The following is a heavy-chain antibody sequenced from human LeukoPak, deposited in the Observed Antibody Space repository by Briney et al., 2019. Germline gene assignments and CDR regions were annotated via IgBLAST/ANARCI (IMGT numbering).Heavy chain of an antibody. J-gene: IGHJ2*01. CDR3: AKHRGYSYAGGYWYFDL. D-gene: IGHD5-18*01. V-gene: IGHV3-23*01. CDR2: LRGSGGST. CDR1: GFTFSSYA. Sequence: GGSLRLSCAASGFTFSSYAMSWVRQAPGKGLEWVSALRGSGGSTYSADSVKGRFTISRDNSQNTLYLQMNSLRAEDTAVYYCAKHRGYSYAGGYWYFDLWGRGTLVTVSS.